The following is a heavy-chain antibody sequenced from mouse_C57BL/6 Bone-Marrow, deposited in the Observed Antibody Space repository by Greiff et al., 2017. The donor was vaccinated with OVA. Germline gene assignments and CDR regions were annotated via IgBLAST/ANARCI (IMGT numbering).Heavy chain of an antibody. CDR3: TTDGYYAYWYFDV. Sequence: VQLQQPGAELVRPGASVKLSCTASGSNIKDDYMHWVKQRPEQGLEWIGWIDPENGDTEYASKFQGKATITADTSSNTAYLQLSSLTSEDTAVYYCTTDGYYAYWYFDVWGTGTTVTVSS. CDR2: IDPENGDT. CDR1: GSNIKDDY. D-gene: IGHD2-3*01. V-gene: IGHV14-4*01. J-gene: IGHJ1*03.